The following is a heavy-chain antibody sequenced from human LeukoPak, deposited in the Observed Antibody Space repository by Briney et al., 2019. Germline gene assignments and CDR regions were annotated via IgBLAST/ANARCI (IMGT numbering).Heavy chain of an antibody. V-gene: IGHV5-51*01. CDR3: ARFRGELMDGFDF. Sequence: PGDSLKISCKGSVHSFSTDWFAWVRQMPGKGLEWMGVIYAGDADTRYSPSFQGQVTISADKSLNTAYLQWTNLKASDTAMYYCARFRGELMDGFDFWGQGTLVTVSS. CDR1: VHSFSTDW. J-gene: IGHJ4*02. CDR2: IYAGDADT. D-gene: IGHD1-7*01.